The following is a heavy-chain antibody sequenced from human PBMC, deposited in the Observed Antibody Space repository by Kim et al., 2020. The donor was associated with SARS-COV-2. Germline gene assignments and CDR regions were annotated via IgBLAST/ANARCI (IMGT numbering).Heavy chain of an antibody. CDR3: VKENIAAVGWVYYYYGMDV. CDR1: GFTFSSYA. J-gene: IGHJ6*02. V-gene: IGHV3-64D*06. Sequence: GGSLRLSCSASGFTFSSYAMHWVRQAPGKGLEYVSAISSNGGSTYYADSVKGRFTISRDNSKNTLYLQMSSLRAEDTAVYYCVKENIAAVGWVYYYYGMDVWGQGTTVTVSS. D-gene: IGHD6-13*01. CDR2: ISSNGGST.